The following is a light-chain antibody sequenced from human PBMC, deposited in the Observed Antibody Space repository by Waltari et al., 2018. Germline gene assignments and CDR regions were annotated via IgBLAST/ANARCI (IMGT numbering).Light chain of an antibody. CDR2: DVT. Sequence: QSALTQPASVSASPGQSITISCIGTSSDIGDYDYVSWYQQHPGKPPKFMIYDVTKRPSGVSHRFSGSKSGTTASLTISGLQAEDEADYYCSSFTTSSTVVFGGGTKLTVL. J-gene: IGLJ2*01. V-gene: IGLV2-14*03. CDR1: SSDIGDYDY. CDR3: SSFTTSSTVV.